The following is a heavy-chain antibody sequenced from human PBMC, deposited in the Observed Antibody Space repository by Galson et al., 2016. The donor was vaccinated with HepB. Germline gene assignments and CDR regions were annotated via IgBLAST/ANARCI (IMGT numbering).Heavy chain of an antibody. Sequence: SLRLSCAASGFTFSNYWMYWVRQAPGKGLVWVSRIKTDGSITGYADSVTGRFTISRANGKKTMYLQMNSLRAEDTALYYCARGRRGAISDFFDSWGQGTLVTVSS. CDR1: GFTFSNYW. CDR2: IKTDGSIT. J-gene: IGHJ4*02. D-gene: IGHD3-10*01. V-gene: IGHV3-74*01. CDR3: ARGRRGAISDFFDS.